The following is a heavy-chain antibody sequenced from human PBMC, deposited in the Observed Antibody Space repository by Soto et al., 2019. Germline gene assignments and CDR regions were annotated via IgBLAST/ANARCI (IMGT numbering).Heavy chain of an antibody. CDR2: IIPLFGKT. J-gene: IGHJ3*01. Sequence: QVHLVQSGAEVRKPGSSVKVSCKTSGGTFSTYAIYWVRQAPGQGLEWMGRIIPLFGKTKYAQNFQDRVTITAEESTGTTYMELRSLRAEDTAVYYCARRLDDRADEGFDVWGEGTAVTVSA. D-gene: IGHD3-16*01. CDR3: ARRLDDRADEGFDV. V-gene: IGHV1-69*18. CDR1: GGTFSTYA.